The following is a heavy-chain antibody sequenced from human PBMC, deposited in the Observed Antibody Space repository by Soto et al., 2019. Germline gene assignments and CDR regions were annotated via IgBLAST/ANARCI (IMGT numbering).Heavy chain of an antibody. Sequence: QVQLVESGGGVVQPGRSLRLSCAASEFTFSSYGMHWVRQAPGKGLEWVAVIWYDGNNKYYADSVKGRFTISRDNSKNTPYVQTNSLRAEGTAVYYWARWGIAAGDYWGQGNLVTGS. CDR2: IWYDGNNK. J-gene: IGHJ4*02. CDR1: EFTFSSYG. V-gene: IGHV3-33*08. D-gene: IGHD6-13*01. CDR3: ARWGIAAGDY.